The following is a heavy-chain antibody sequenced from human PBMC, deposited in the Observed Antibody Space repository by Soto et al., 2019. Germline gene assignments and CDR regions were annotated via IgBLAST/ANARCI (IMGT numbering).Heavy chain of an antibody. V-gene: IGHV3-7*01. CDR3: ARDRRAFTDAFDI. CDR2: IKQDGSEK. Sequence: GGSLTLSCAASGFTFSSYWMSWVRQAPGKGLEWVANIKQDGSEKYYVDSVKGRFTISRDNAKNSLYLQMNSLRAEDTAVYYCARDRRAFTDAFDIWGQGTMVTVSS. CDR1: GFTFSSYW. D-gene: IGHD1-26*01. J-gene: IGHJ3*02.